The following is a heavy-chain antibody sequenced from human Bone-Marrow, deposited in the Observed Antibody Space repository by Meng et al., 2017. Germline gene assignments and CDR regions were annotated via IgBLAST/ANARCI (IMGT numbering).Heavy chain of an antibody. Sequence: GESLKISCAASGFTFSSYWMHWVRQAPGKGLVWVSRINSDGSSTSYADSVKGRFTISRDNAKNTLYLQMNSLRAEDTVVYYCARDNDAGSSGYYYVHDAFDIWGQGTMVTVSS. J-gene: IGHJ3*02. CDR2: INSDGSST. CDR1: GFTFSSYW. D-gene: IGHD3-22*01. CDR3: ARDNDAGSSGYYYVHDAFDI. V-gene: IGHV3-74*01.